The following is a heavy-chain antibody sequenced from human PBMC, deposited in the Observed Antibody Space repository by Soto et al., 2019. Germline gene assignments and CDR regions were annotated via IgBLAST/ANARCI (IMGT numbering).Heavy chain of an antibody. Sequence: EVQLLESGGGLVQPGGSLRLSCAASGFTFSSYAMSWVRQAPGKGLEWVSAISGSGGSTYYADSVKGRFTISRDNSKNTLYLQMNSLRAEDTAVYYCAKDLTYGAGVRVLIRFDYWGQGTLVTVSS. CDR2: ISGSGGST. CDR1: GFTFSSYA. V-gene: IGHV3-23*01. CDR3: AKDLTYGAGVRVLIRFDY. D-gene: IGHD3-16*01. J-gene: IGHJ4*02.